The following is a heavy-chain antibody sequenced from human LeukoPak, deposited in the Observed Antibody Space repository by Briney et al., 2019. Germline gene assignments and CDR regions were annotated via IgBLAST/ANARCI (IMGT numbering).Heavy chain of an antibody. D-gene: IGHD3-9*01. J-gene: IGHJ6*02. CDR3: AKRHFDWSTTYYYGMDV. Sequence: GASLRLSCAASGFTFSSYAMSWLRQAPGKGLEWVSGISGNAVNIFYADSVKGRFTISRDNSNNTLFLLMNSLRAEDTAVYYCAKRHFDWSTTYYYGMDVWGQGTTVTVSS. V-gene: IGHV3-23*01. CDR1: GFTFSSYA. CDR2: ISGNAVNI.